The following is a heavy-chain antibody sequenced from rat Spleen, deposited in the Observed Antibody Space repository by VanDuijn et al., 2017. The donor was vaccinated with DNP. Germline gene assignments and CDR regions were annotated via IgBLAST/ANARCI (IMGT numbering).Heavy chain of an antibody. J-gene: IGHJ2*01. D-gene: IGHD1-1*01. CDR3: ASTSIVVGFDY. Sequence: EVQLVESGGDLVQPGRSLKLSCAASGFTFSNYDMAWVRQAPTEGLEWVTSITTSGDNTYYRDSVKGRFTVSRDNAKSTLYLEMDSLRSEDTATYFCASTSIVVGFDYWGQGVMVTVSS. V-gene: IGHV5-25*01. CDR2: ITTSGDNT. CDR1: GFTFSNYD.